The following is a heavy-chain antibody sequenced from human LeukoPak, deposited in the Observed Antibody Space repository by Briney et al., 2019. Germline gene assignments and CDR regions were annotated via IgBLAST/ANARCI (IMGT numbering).Heavy chain of an antibody. CDR2: IYTSGST. CDR1: GGSISSYY. Sequence: SETLSLTCTVSGGSISSYYWSWIRQPAGKGLEWIGRIYTSGSTNYNPSLKSRVTMSVDTSKNQFSLKLSSVTAADTAVYYCARGSANYYDSSGDYYYYYMDVWGKGTTVTVSS. CDR3: ARGSANYYDSSGDYYYYYMDV. D-gene: IGHD3-22*01. J-gene: IGHJ6*03. V-gene: IGHV4-4*07.